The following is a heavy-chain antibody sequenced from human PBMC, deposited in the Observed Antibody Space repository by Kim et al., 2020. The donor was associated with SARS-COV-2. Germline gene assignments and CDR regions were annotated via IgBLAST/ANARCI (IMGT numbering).Heavy chain of an antibody. CDR2: ISTMSSTL. Sequence: GGSLRLSCAASGFTFSDYYMSWIRQASGKGLEWISYISTMSSTLNYADSVRGRFTISRDNAKNSVYLQMDSLRAEDTATYYCARDGSGSAWAFDYWGQGTVVTVSS. D-gene: IGHD3-10*01. CDR1: GFTFSDYY. J-gene: IGHJ4*02. CDR3: ARDGSGSAWAFDY. V-gene: IGHV3-11*01.